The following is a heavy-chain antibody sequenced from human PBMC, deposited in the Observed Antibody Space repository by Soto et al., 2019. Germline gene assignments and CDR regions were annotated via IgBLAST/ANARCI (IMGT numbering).Heavy chain of an antibody. CDR1: GYTFTSYG. V-gene: IGHV1-18*01. CDR3: ARDYCGSGRLNAHNWFDR. J-gene: IGHJ5*02. D-gene: IGHD3-10*01. Sequence: QVQLVQSGAEVKKPGASVKVSCKASGYTFTSYGISWVRQAPGQGLEWMGWISAYNGNTNYAQKLQGRGTMTTDTATSTAYMEMRSRRSDDTAGYYGARDYCGSGRLNAHNWFDRWGQGTLVTVSS. CDR2: ISAYNGNT.